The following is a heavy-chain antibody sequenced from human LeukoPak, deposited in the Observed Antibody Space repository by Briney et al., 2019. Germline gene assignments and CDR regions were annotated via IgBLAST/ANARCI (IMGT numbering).Heavy chain of an antibody. J-gene: IGHJ3*02. CDR1: GYSFTSYW. CDR2: IYPGDSGT. Sequence: GASMKISCKGSGYSFTSYWIGWVRQMPGKGLELMGIIYPGDSGTRYSPSFQGQVTISADKSISTAYLQWSSLKASDTAMYYCAREMATAPGAFDIWGPGTMVTVS. V-gene: IGHV5-51*03. D-gene: IGHD5-24*01. CDR3: AREMATAPGAFDI.